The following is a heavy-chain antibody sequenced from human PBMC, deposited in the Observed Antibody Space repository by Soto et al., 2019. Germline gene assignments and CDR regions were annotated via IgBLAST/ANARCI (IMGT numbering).Heavy chain of an antibody. Sequence: GESLKISCKGSGYSFTSYWIGWVRQMPGKGLEWMGIIYPGDSDTRYSPSFQGQVTISADKSISTAYLQWNSLEASDTAMYYCARHEEDGQPQFRLHWFDTWGQGTLVTVSP. CDR2: IYPGDSDT. CDR1: GYSFTSYW. J-gene: IGHJ5*02. CDR3: ARHEEDGQPQFRLHWFDT. D-gene: IGHD2-15*01. V-gene: IGHV5-51*01.